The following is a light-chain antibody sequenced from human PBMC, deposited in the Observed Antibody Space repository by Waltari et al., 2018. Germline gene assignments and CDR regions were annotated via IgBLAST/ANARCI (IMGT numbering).Light chain of an antibody. J-gene: IGLJ3*02. CDR2: WMS. V-gene: IGLV1-40*01. CDR1: GSNIGAGYD. CDR3: QSYDTSLSGV. Sequence: QSVLTQPPSVSGAPGQRVTISCTGSGSNIGAGYDVHWYQQLPRAAPKLLIYWMSTRPLGGPDRFFGSTSGTSASLAITGLQAEDEADYYCQSYDTSLSGVFGGGTKLTVL.